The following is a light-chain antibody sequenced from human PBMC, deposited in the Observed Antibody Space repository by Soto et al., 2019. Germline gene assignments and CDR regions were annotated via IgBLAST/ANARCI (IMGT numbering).Light chain of an antibody. CDR2: DII. Sequence: QSALTQPASVSGSPGQSITISCTGTSSDVGAFTSVSWYQQHPGKASKLIIYDIIHRPSGVSDRFSGSKSVNTASLTISGLQPEDEATYHCSSYSRSTTLVVFGGGTKLTVL. CDR3: SSYSRSTTLVV. J-gene: IGLJ2*01. V-gene: IGLV2-14*03. CDR1: SSDVGAFTS.